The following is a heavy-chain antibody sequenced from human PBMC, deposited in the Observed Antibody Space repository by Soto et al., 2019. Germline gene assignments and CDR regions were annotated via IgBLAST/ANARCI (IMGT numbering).Heavy chain of an antibody. CDR1: GGTFSSYA. J-gene: IGHJ6*02. V-gene: IGHV1-69*01. CDR3: ARDLKRYYDSSGYGYYYYGMDV. D-gene: IGHD3-22*01. CDR2: IIPIFGSA. Sequence: QVQLVQSGAEVKKPGSSVKVSCKASGGTFSSYAISWVRQAPGQGLELMGGIIPIFGSANYAQKFQGRVTITADESTSTAYMDLSSLRSEDTAVYYCARDLKRYYDSSGYGYYYYGMDVWGQGTTVTVSS.